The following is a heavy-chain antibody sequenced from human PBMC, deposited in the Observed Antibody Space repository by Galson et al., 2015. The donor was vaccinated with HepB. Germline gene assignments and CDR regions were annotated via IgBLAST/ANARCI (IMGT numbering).Heavy chain of an antibody. CDR1: GYSFTGYY. D-gene: IGHD4-17*01. J-gene: IGHJ6*03. Sequence: SVKVSCKASGYSFTGYYLHRVRQAPGQGLEWMGRINPDSGVTNYAQNFQGRVTMTRDTSISTAYMELTRLRSDDTAVYYCATWGASNWFLGDYRNYMDVWGKGTTVTVSS. V-gene: IGHV1-2*06. CDR3: ATWGASNWFLGDYRNYMDV. CDR2: INPDSGVT.